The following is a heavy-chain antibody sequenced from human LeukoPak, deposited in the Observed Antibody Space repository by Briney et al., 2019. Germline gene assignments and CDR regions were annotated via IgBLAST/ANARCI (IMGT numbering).Heavy chain of an antibody. J-gene: IGHJ5*02. CDR1: GFTFSSYA. CDR2: ISGSGGST. D-gene: IGHD2-2*01. Sequence: QTGGSLRLSCAASGFTFSSYAMSWVRQAPGKGLEWVSAISGSGGSTYYADSVKGRFTISRDNSKNTLYLQMNSLRAEDTAVYYCAKGRSGYCSSTSCPNWFDPWGQGTLVTVSA. V-gene: IGHV3-23*01. CDR3: AKGRSGYCSSTSCPNWFDP.